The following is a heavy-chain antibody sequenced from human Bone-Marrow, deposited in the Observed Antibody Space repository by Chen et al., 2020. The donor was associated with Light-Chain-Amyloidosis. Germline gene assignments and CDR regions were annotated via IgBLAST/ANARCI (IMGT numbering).Heavy chain of an antibody. Sequence: QLVQSGTEVKKPGSSVKVSCKASGGTFGSYAISWVRQAPGQRPEWMGGIIPIYETANYAQKFQDRLTITADKSTSAAYMELRILNSEDTAVYYCARGSFHGGSVVVPAAAHYYYGMDVWGQGTTVTVSS. D-gene: IGHD2-2*01. J-gene: IGHJ6*02. V-gene: IGHV1-69*06. CDR2: IIPIYETA. CDR1: GGTFGSYA. CDR3: ARGSFHGGSVVVPAAAHYYYGMDV.